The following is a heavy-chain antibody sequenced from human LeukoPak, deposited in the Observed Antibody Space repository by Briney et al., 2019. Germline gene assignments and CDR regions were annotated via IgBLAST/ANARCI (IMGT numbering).Heavy chain of an antibody. V-gene: IGHV4-39*07. D-gene: IGHD3-10*01. CDR2: IYYSGST. J-gene: IGHJ4*02. CDR3: ARGPNLLWPGES. Sequence: SETLSLTCTVSGGSISSSSYYWGWIRQPPGKGLEWIGSIYYSGSTYYNPSLKSRVTISVDTSKNQFSLKLSSVTAADTAVYYCARGPNLLWPGESWGQGTLITVSS. CDR1: GGSISSSSYY.